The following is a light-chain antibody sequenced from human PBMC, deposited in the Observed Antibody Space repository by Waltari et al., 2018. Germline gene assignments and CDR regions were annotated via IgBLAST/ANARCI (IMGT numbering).Light chain of an antibody. J-gene: IGKJ2*01. V-gene: IGKV3-11*01. Sequence: EIVLTQSPAILSLSPGERATLSCRASQSVNSYLAWYQHKHGQAPRLLIYDASNRATGIPARFSASGSGTDFTLTISRLEPEDFAVYYCQQRSNWPVYTFGQGTKLEIK. CDR3: QQRSNWPVYT. CDR2: DAS. CDR1: QSVNSY.